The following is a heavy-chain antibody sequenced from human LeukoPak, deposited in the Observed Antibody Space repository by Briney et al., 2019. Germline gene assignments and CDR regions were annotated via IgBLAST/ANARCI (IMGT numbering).Heavy chain of an antibody. J-gene: IGHJ6*03. CDR2: IYYSGST. CDR1: GGSISSSSYY. V-gene: IGHV4-39*07. Sequence: SETLSLTCTVSGGSISSSSYYWGWIRQPPGKGLEWIGSIYYSGSTYYNPSLKSRVTISVDTSKNQFSLKLSSVTAADTAVYYCTTDFWSGYTYYYYMDVWGKGTTVTVSS. D-gene: IGHD3-3*01. CDR3: TTDFWSGYTYYYYMDV.